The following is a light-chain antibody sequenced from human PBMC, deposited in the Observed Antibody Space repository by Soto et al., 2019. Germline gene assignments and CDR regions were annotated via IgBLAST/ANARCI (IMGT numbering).Light chain of an antibody. V-gene: IGLV2-14*01. CDR3: SSYTDSSNYV. CDR2: QVT. Sequence: VLTQPASESWSPWLPITISCTVTSSDLAIYNHVSWYQQQPGKAPKLMIYQVTNRPSGVSNRFSGSRSGNTASLTISGLQAEDEADYYCSSYTDSSNYVFGTGTKVTGL. CDR1: SSDLAIYNH. J-gene: IGLJ1*01.